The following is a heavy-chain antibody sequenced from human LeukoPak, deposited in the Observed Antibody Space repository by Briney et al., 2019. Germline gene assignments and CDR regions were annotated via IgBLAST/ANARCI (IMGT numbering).Heavy chain of an antibody. CDR2: INPNSGGT. CDR1: GYTFTGYY. Sequence: ASVKVSCKASGYTFTGYYMHWVRQAPGQGLEWMGWINPNSGGTNYAQTFQGRVTMTRDTSISTAYMELSRLRSDDTAVYYCARDTYIVVVPAAMLSTAFDPWGQGTLVTVSS. V-gene: IGHV1-2*02. D-gene: IGHD2-2*01. J-gene: IGHJ5*02. CDR3: ARDTYIVVVPAAMLSTAFDP.